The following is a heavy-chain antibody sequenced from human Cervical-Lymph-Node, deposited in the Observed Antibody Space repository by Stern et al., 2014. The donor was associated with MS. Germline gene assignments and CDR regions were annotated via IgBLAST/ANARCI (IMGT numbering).Heavy chain of an antibody. CDR1: GYSFTGYY. CDR3: ARSAAGHFYGMDV. V-gene: IGHV1-2*02. J-gene: IGHJ6*02. Sequence: QVQLVQSEPEVKKPGASVQVSCEASGYSFTGYYYLHWVRQAPGQGLEWMGWIIPNRGGTNYAQKLEGRVTMTRDTSVSTGYVELNSLRSDDTAVYYCARSAAGHFYGMDVWGQGTTVTVSS. D-gene: IGHD6-13*01. CDR2: IIPNRGGT.